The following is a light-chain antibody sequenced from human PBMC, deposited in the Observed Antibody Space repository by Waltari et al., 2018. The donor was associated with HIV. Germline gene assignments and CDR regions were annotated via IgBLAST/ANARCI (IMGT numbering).Light chain of an antibody. CDR3: AAWDDNMNGWV. Sequence: QSVLTQPPSASGTPGQRVTISCSGSRSNIASNTVNWYQQLPGTAPKLLIYSNNQRPSGIPDRFSGSKSDTSASLAISGLQSEDEADYYCAAWDDNMNGWVFGGGTKLTVL. V-gene: IGLV1-44*01. J-gene: IGLJ3*02. CDR1: RSNIASNT. CDR2: SNN.